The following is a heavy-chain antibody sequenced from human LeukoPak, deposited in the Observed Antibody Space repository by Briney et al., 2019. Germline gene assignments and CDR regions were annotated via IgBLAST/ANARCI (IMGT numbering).Heavy chain of an antibody. CDR2: ISSSDNTV. V-gene: IGHV3-48*02. Sequence: GGSLRLSCAASGFAFSDYSMNWVRQAPGKGLEWVSYISSSDNTVHYADSVKGRFTISRDNAKNSLYLEMNSLRDEDTAVYYCARVHRGYSYGRLDYWGQGTLVTVSS. J-gene: IGHJ4*02. D-gene: IGHD5-18*01. CDR3: ARVHRGYSYGRLDY. CDR1: GFAFSDYS.